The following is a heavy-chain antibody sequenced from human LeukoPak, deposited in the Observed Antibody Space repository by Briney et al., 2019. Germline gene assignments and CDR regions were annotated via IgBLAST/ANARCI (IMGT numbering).Heavy chain of an antibody. J-gene: IGHJ5*02. CDR3: ARVGSSGWYGWRQTNWFDP. D-gene: IGHD6-19*01. CDR1: GYSISSGYY. V-gene: IGHV4-38-2*01. Sequence: PSETLSLTCAVSGYSISSGYYWGWIRQPPGKGLEWIGSIYHRGSTYYNPSLKSRVTISVDMSKNQFSLKLTSVTAADTAVYYCARVGSSGWYGWRQTNWFDPWGQGTLVTVSS. CDR2: IYHRGST.